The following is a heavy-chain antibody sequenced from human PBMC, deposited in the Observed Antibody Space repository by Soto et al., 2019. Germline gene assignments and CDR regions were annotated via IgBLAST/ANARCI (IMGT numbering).Heavy chain of an antibody. Sequence: ASVKVSCKASGYTFTSYGISWVRQAPGQGLEWMGWINPNSGSTNYAQKFQGWVTMTRDTSISTAYMELSRLRSDDTAVYYCARVRAAVAKYAFDIWGQGTMVTVSS. CDR2: INPNSGST. J-gene: IGHJ3*02. CDR3: ARVRAAVAKYAFDI. V-gene: IGHV1-2*04. D-gene: IGHD2-15*01. CDR1: GYTFTSYG.